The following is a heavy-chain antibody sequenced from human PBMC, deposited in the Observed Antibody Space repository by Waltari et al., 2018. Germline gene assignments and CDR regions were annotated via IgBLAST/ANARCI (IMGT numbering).Heavy chain of an antibody. CDR1: GGSISSSSYY. V-gene: IGHV4-39*07. J-gene: IGHJ4*02. CDR2: IYYSGST. CDR3: ARSSSTEFDS. Sequence: QLQLQESGPGLVKPSETLSLTCTVPGGSISSSSYYWGWIRQPPGKGLEWIGSIYYSGSTYYNPSLKSRVTISVDTSKNQFSLKLSSVTAADTAVYYCARSSSTEFDSWGQGTLVTVSS. D-gene: IGHD2-2*01.